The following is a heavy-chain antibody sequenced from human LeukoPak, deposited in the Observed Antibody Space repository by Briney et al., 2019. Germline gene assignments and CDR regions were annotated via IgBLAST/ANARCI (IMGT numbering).Heavy chain of an antibody. V-gene: IGHV4-31*03. CDR2: IYYSGSA. D-gene: IGHD3-10*01. J-gene: IGHJ5*02. Sequence: SQTLSLTCTVSGGSISSGGYYWSWIRQHPGKGLEWVGYIYYSGSAYYNPSLKSRITISVDTSKNQFSLKLSSVTAADTAIYFCARAETYYYGSGSSNWFDPWGQGTLVTVSS. CDR3: ARAETYYYGSGSSNWFDP. CDR1: GGSISSGGYY.